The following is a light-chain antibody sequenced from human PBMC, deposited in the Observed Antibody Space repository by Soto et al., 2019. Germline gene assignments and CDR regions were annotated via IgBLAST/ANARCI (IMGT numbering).Light chain of an antibody. J-gene: IGLJ1*01. CDR2: TSN. CDR3: AAWDDSLNALYV. Sequence: QSVLTQPPSASGTPGQRVTISCSGSSSNIGNNTVNWYQQLPGTAPKLLIYTSNQRPSGVTDRFSGSKSGTSASLAISGLQSGDEADYYCAAWDDSLNALYVFGTGTKLTVL. CDR1: SSNIGNNT. V-gene: IGLV1-44*01.